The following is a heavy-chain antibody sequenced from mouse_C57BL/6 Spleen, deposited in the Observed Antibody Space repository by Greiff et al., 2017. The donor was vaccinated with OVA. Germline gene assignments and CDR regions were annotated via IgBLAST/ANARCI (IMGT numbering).Heavy chain of an antibody. V-gene: IGHV5-4*01. CDR2: ISHGGSYT. CDR3: ARLADFGD. Sequence: EVQLVESGGGLVKPGGSLKLSCAASGFTFSSYAMSWVRQTPEKRLEWVATISHGGSYTSYPDNVKGRFTISRDNSKNNLYLQMSHLKSEGTAMYYCARLADFGDWGKGATLTVSS. CDR1: GFTFSSYA. J-gene: IGHJ2*01.